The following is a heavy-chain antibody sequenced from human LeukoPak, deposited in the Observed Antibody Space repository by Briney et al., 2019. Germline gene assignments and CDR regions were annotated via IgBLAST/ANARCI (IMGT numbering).Heavy chain of an antibody. CDR3: ARASIAARLVYYFDY. CDR2: INPNSGGT. CDR1: GYTFTSYD. Sequence: ASVKVSCKASGYTFTSYDINWVRQATGQGLEWMGWINPNSGGTNYAQKFQGRVTMTRDTSISTAYMELSRLRSDDTAVYYCARASIAARLVYYFDYWGQGTLVTVSS. J-gene: IGHJ4*02. V-gene: IGHV1-2*02. D-gene: IGHD6-6*01.